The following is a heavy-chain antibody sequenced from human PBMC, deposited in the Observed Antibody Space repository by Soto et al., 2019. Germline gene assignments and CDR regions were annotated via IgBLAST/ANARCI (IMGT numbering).Heavy chain of an antibody. J-gene: IGHJ4*02. CDR2: INPNSGGT. Sequence: ASVKVSCTASGYTFTGYYMHWVRQAPGQGLEWMGWINPNSGGTNYAQKFQGWVTMTRDTSISTAYMELSRLRSDDTAVYYCARFGSSSHYFDYWGQGTLVTVSS. CDR1: GYTFTGYY. CDR3: ARFGSSSHYFDY. D-gene: IGHD6-6*01. V-gene: IGHV1-2*04.